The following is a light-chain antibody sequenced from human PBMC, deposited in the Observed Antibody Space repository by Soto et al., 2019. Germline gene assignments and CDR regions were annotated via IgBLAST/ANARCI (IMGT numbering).Light chain of an antibody. CDR3: QQYYSTPS. J-gene: IGKJ1*01. Sequence: DIVLTQSPGTLSLSPGERVTLSCRASQRVGSNYLAWYQQSPGQAPRLLIHGASSRATGIPDRFSGSGSGTDFTLTISRLEPEDVAVYYCQQYYSTPSFGQGTKVEIK. CDR2: GAS. CDR1: QRVGSNY. V-gene: IGKV3-20*01.